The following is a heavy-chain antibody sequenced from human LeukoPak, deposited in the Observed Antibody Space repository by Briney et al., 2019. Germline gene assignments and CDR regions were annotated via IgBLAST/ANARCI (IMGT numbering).Heavy chain of an antibody. CDR3: AKDINSVAKAGGAFDY. CDR1: GYTFTSYG. Sequence: ASVKVSCKASGYTFTSYGISWVRQAPGQGLEWMGWISAYNGNTNYAQKLQGRVTMTTDTSTSTAYMELRSLRSDDTAVYYCAKDINSVAKAGGAFDYWGQGTLVTVSS. V-gene: IGHV1-18*01. CDR2: ISAYNGNT. J-gene: IGHJ4*02. D-gene: IGHD2-21*01.